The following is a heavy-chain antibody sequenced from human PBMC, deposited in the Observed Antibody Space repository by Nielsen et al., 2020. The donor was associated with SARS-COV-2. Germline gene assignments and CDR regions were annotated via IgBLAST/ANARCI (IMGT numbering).Heavy chain of an antibody. V-gene: IGHV4-39*01. D-gene: IGHD3-10*01. CDR2: IYYSGST. Sequence: SETLSLTCTVSSGSISSSSYYWGWIRQPPGKGLEWIGSIYYSGSTYYNPSLKSRVTISVDTSKNQFSLKLSSVTAADTAVYYCARRITMVRGGVRQNYFDYWGQGTLVTVSS. CDR1: SGSISSSSYY. J-gene: IGHJ4*02. CDR3: ARRITMVRGGVRQNYFDY.